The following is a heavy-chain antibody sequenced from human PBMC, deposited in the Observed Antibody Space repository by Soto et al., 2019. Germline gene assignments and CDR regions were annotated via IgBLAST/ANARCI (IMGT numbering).Heavy chain of an antibody. Sequence: GVSLRLSCAASGFTFSSYAMSWVRQAPGKGLEWVSAISGSGGSTYYADSVKGRFTISRDNSKNTLYLQMNSLGAEDTAVYYCAKASIAAAGPDFDYWGQGTLVTVSS. CDR1: GFTFSSYA. CDR2: ISGSGGST. CDR3: AKASIAAAGPDFDY. J-gene: IGHJ4*02. V-gene: IGHV3-23*01. D-gene: IGHD6-13*01.